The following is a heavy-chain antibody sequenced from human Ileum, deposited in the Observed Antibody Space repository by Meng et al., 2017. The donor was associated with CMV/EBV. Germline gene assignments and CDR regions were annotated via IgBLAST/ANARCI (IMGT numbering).Heavy chain of an antibody. CDR2: IIPIFGTA. D-gene: IGHD2-2*01. Sequence: KVSCKASGGTFSSYAISWVRQAPGQGLEWMGGIIPIFGTANYAQKFQGRVTITTDESTSTAYMELSSLRSEDTAVYYCARGRVGAVNIVVVPAASPWGMDVWGQGTTVTVSS. CDR3: ARGRVGAVNIVVVPAASPWGMDV. CDR1: GGTFSSYA. V-gene: IGHV1-69*05. J-gene: IGHJ6*02.